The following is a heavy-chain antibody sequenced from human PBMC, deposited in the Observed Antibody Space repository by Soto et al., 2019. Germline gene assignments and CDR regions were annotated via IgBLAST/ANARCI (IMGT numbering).Heavy chain of an antibody. D-gene: IGHD6-13*01. CDR3: GRDRMAAARYYGMDV. V-gene: IGHV4-31*03. Sequence: SETLSLTCNVSGGSISSGGYYWSWIRQHPGKGLEWIGYIYYSGSTYYNPSLKSRVTISVDTSKNQFSLKLSSVTAADTAVYYCGRDRMAAARYYGMDVWGQGTTVPVS. CDR1: GGSISSGGYY. CDR2: IYYSGST. J-gene: IGHJ6*02.